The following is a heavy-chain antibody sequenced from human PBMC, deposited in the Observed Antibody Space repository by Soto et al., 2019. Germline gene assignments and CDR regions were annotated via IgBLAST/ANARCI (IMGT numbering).Heavy chain of an antibody. CDR1: GGSFSGYY. Sequence: QVQLQQWGAGLLKPSETLSLTCAVYGGSFSGYYWSWIRQPPGKGLEWIGEINHSGSTNYNPSLKSRVTISVDTSKNQFSLKLSSVTAADTAVYYCARGLYYDSSGYYYGMDVWGQGTTVTVSS. D-gene: IGHD3-22*01. CDR2: INHSGST. CDR3: ARGLYYDSSGYYYGMDV. J-gene: IGHJ6*02. V-gene: IGHV4-34*01.